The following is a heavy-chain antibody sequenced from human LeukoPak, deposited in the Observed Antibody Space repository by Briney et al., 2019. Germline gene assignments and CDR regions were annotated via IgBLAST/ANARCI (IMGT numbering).Heavy chain of an antibody. V-gene: IGHV3-30*02. J-gene: IGHJ6*03. Sequence: GGSLRLSCAASGVPFSAYGMHWVRQAPGKGLDWVTFIRSDGTEKYYGDSVKGRFTISRDNSKNTLYLQMNSLRGEDTAVYYCAKDPTGTSFYYIDVWGKGTTVTVSS. CDR2: IRSDGTEK. CDR1: GVPFSAYG. D-gene: IGHD1-1*01. CDR3: AKDPTGTSFYYIDV.